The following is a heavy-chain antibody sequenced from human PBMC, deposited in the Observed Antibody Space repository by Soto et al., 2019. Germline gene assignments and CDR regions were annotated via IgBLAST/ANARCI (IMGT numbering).Heavy chain of an antibody. CDR1: GGSISSGDYY. J-gene: IGHJ4*02. CDR3: ARVEGYSSSWYYFDY. D-gene: IGHD6-13*01. Sequence: SETLSLTCTVSGGSISSGDYYWSWIRQPPGKGLEWIGYIYYSGSTYYNPSLKSRVTISVDTSKNQFSLKLSSVTAADTAVYYCARVEGYSSSWYYFDYWGQGTLVTVSS. CDR2: IYYSGST. V-gene: IGHV4-30-4*01.